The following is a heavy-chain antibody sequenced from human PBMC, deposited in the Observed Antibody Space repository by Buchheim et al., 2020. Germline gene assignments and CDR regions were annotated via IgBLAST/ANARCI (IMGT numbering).Heavy chain of an antibody. Sequence: EVQLVESGGGLVQPGGSLRLSCAASGFTVSSNYMSWVRQAPGKGPEWVSVIYSGGSTYYTDSVKGRFTISRDNSKNTLNLQMNSLRAEDTAVYYCARDCSSTSCYDGWFDPWGQGTL. V-gene: IGHV3-66*01. D-gene: IGHD2-2*01. CDR3: ARDCSSTSCYDGWFDP. J-gene: IGHJ5*02. CDR1: GFTVSSNY. CDR2: IYSGGST.